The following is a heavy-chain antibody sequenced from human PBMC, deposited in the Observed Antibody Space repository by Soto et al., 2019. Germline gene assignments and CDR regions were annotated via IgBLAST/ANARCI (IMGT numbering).Heavy chain of an antibody. CDR2: ISWDGGST. V-gene: IGHV3-43*01. Sequence: QTGGSLRLSCAASGFTFDDYTMHWVRQAPGKGLEWVSLISWDGGSTYYADSVKGRFTISRDNSKNSLYLQMNSLRTEDTALYYCAKDIGIAAAGLGGFDYWGQGTLVTVSS. CDR1: GFTFDDYT. D-gene: IGHD6-13*01. CDR3: AKDIGIAAAGLGGFDY. J-gene: IGHJ4*02.